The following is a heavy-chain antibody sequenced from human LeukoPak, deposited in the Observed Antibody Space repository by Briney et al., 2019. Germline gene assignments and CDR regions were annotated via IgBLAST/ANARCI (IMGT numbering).Heavy chain of an antibody. V-gene: IGHV3-7*01. Sequence: GGSLRLSCAASGFTFSRYWMSWVRQAPGQGLEWVANINQDGGDKYHADSVKGRFTISRDNAKNSLYLQMNSLRAEDTAVYYCARDHDGKDYWGQGTLVTVSS. CDR1: GFTFSRYW. CDR2: INQDGGDK. CDR3: ARDHDGKDY. J-gene: IGHJ4*02.